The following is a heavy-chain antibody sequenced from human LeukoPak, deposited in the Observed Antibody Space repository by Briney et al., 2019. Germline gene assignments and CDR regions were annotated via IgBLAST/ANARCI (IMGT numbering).Heavy chain of an antibody. Sequence: SETLSLTCAVYGGSFSGYYWSWIRQPPGKGLEWIGEINHSGSTNYNPSLKSRVTISVDTSKSQFSLKLSSVTAADTAVYYCARGLGIAVAGTGNWFDPWGQGTLVTVSS. V-gene: IGHV4-34*01. CDR3: ARGLGIAVAGTGNWFDP. D-gene: IGHD6-19*01. CDR2: INHSGST. CDR1: GGSFSGYY. J-gene: IGHJ5*02.